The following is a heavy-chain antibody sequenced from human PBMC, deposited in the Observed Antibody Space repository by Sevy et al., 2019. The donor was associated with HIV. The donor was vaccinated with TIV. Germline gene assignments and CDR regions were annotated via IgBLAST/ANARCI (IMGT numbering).Heavy chain of an antibody. D-gene: IGHD3-9*01. CDR3: ARDRSPFDKDAFDI. J-gene: IGHJ3*02. CDR1: GFTFSSYW. V-gene: IGHV3-7*01. CDR2: IKQDGSEK. Sequence: GGSLRLSCAASGFTFSSYWMSWVRQAPGKGLEWVANIKQDGSEKYYVDSVKGRITISRDNAKNSLYLQMNSLRAEDTAVYYCARDRSPFDKDAFDIWGQGTMVTVSS.